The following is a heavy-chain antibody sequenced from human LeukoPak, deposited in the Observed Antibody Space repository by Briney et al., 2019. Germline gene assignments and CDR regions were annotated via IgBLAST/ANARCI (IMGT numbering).Heavy chain of an antibody. CDR3: ARNYDMDD. J-gene: IGHJ4*02. D-gene: IGHD3-9*01. CDR2: IKEDGSEK. V-gene: IGHV3-7*01. CDR1: GFTFSSYA. Sequence: GGSLRLSCAASGFTFSSYAMSWVRQAPGKGLEWVANIKEDGSEKDYVDSVKGRFTISRDNAKKSLYLQMKSLRAEDTAVYYCARNYDMDDWGQGTLVTVSS.